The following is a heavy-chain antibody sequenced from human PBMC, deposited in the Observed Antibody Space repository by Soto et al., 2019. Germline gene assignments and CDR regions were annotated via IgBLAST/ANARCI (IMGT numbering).Heavy chain of an antibody. J-gene: IGHJ4*02. CDR1: GGTFSSYA. V-gene: IGHV1-69*13. CDR3: AVGIDRGGYYFDY. CDR2: IIPIFGTA. D-gene: IGHD2-15*01. Sequence: SVKVSCKASGGTFSSYAISWVRQAPGQGLEWMGGIIPIFGTANYAQKFQGRVTITADESTSTAYMELSSLRSEDTAVYYCAVGIDRGGYYFDYWGQGTLVTVSS.